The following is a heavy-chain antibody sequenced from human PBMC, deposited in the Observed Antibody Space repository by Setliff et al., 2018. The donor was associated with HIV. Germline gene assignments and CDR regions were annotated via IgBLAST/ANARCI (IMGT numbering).Heavy chain of an antibody. Sequence: ASVKVSCKASGYTFTSNDINWVRQATGQGLEWMGWMNPNSGNTGYAQKFQGRVTMTRDTSISTAYMELSSLRSDDTAVYYCARGAWYSSGWYSSRYMDVWGKGTTVTGSS. J-gene: IGHJ6*03. D-gene: IGHD6-19*01. V-gene: IGHV1-8*01. CDR1: GYTFTSND. CDR2: MNPNSGNT. CDR3: ARGAWYSSGWYSSRYMDV.